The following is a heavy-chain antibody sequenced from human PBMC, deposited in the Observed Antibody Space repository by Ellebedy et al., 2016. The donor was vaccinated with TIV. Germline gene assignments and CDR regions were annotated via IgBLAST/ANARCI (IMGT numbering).Heavy chain of an antibody. J-gene: IGHJ4*02. D-gene: IGHD5-18*01. CDR2: MSYDGGDK. CDR3: ARVKDSYGMDY. Sequence: SLKISCAASGFTFSSYALHWVRQAPGKGLEWVAVMSYDGGDKYYPDSVKGRFTVSRDNSKNTLFLQMNSLRPEDTAMYYCARVKDSYGMDYWGRGTLVTVAS. CDR1: GFTFSSYA. V-gene: IGHV3-30-3*01.